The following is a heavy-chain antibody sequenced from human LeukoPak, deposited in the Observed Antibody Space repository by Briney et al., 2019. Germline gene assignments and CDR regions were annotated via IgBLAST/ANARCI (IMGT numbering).Heavy chain of an antibody. V-gene: IGHV3-7*01. Sequence: PGGSLRLSCAASGYTFRTFWMSWVRQAPGKGLEWVANINEDESATNYVDSVKGRFTISRDNAKNSLHLQMSSLRDEDTAVYYCARGIDHTTILGVDIIGWFDPWGQGTLVTVSS. J-gene: IGHJ5*02. CDR2: INEDESAT. CDR3: ARGIDHTTILGVDIIGWFDP. CDR1: GYTFRTFW. D-gene: IGHD3-3*01.